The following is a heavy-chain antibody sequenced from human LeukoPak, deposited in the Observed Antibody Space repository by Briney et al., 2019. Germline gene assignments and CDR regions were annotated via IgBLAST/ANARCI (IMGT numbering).Heavy chain of an antibody. Sequence: PSETLSLTCTVSGGSISSSSYYWGWIRQPPGKGLEWIGSIYYSGTTYYNPSLKSRVTISVDTSKNQFSLKLSSVTAADTAVYYCAGYCSSTSCYSPYWGQGTLVTVSS. J-gene: IGHJ4*02. D-gene: IGHD2-2*01. CDR1: GGSISSSSYY. CDR3: AGYCSSTSCYSPY. V-gene: IGHV4-39*01. CDR2: IYYSGTT.